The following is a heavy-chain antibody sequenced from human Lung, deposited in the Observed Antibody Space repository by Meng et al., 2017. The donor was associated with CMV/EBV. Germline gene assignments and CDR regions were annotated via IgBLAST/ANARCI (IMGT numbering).Heavy chain of an antibody. CDR2: MNANSGNT. CDR1: XXSFITYD. J-gene: IGHJ6*01. CDR3: ARTQIAVEAGGTKTKYYYYGLDV. D-gene: IGHD1/OR15-1a*01. Sequence: SVXVSXXXXXXSFITYDINWMRQAPGQGLEWMGWMNANSGNTGYAQRFQGRVSMARDTSTRTAYMELRSLRSEDTAVYYCARTQIAVEAGGTKTKYYYYGLDVWGQGTTVTVSS. V-gene: IGHV1-8*02.